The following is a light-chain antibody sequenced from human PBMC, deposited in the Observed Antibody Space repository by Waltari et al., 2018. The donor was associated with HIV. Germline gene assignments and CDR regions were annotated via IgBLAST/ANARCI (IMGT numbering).Light chain of an antibody. CDR2: EVS. CDR1: SSDVGGYDY. V-gene: IGLV2-14*01. CDR3: SSYTSSNIFFV. Sequence: QSALTQPASVSESPGQSITISCTGSSSDVGGYDYVSWYQQHPGKAPKLMIYEVSNRPSGVSNRFSGSKAGNTASLTISGLQAEDEADYYCSSYTSSNIFFVFGTGTKVTVL. J-gene: IGLJ1*01.